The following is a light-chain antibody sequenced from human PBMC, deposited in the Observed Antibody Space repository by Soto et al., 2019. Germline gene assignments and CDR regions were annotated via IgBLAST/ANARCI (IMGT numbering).Light chain of an antibody. CDR1: QTVNKY. V-gene: IGKV1-39*01. CDR3: QQTYSFPLT. Sequence: DIQMTQSPSSLSASVGDRVTITCRASQTVNKYVNWYQQKPGDAPKLLIYIASGLQKGVPSRFNGSGSGTDFTLNINSLQPDDIATYFCQQTYSFPLTFGGGTKVEIK. J-gene: IGKJ4*01. CDR2: IAS.